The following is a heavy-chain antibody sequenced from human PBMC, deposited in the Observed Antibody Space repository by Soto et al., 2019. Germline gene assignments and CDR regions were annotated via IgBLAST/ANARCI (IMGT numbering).Heavy chain of an antibody. D-gene: IGHD3-16*02. Sequence: EVQLLESGGALLQPGGSLRLSCAASGLTFSNYAMSWVRQAPGKGLEWVSPGTGDGVTTSYEDSVKGRFTISRDNSKNTLYLQMSGLRADDTAVYYCAKRLSYYFDSWGHGTLVTVSS. CDR1: GLTFSNYA. CDR3: AKRLSYYFDS. J-gene: IGHJ4*01. V-gene: IGHV3-23*01. CDR2: GTGDGVTT.